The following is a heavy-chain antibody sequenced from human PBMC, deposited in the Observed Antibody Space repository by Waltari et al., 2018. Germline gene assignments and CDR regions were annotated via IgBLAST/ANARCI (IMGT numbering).Heavy chain of an antibody. CDR3: ARLHYVWGSYRRSFDY. Sequence: QVQLQQWGAGLLKPSETLSLTCAVYGGSFSGYYWSWIRQPPGKGLEWIGEINHSGSTNYNPSLKSRVTIAVDTSKNQFSLKLGSVTAADTAVYYCARLHYVWGSYRRSFDYWGQGTLVTVSS. V-gene: IGHV4-34*01. CDR2: INHSGST. J-gene: IGHJ4*02. CDR1: GGSFSGYY. D-gene: IGHD3-16*02.